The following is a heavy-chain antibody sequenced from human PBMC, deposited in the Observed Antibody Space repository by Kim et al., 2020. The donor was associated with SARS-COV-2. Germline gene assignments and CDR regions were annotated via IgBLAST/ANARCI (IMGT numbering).Heavy chain of an antibody. CDR3: AHTNHSGWIDY. Sequence: YNPSLTGRLTITKDTSKNQVVLTMTNMDPVDTATYYCAHTNHSGWIDYWGQGTLVTVSS. D-gene: IGHD6-19*01. J-gene: IGHJ4*02. V-gene: IGHV2-5*01.